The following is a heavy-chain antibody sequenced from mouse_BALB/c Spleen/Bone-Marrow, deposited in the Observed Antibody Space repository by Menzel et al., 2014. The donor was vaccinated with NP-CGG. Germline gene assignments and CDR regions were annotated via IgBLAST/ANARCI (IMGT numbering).Heavy chain of an antibody. J-gene: IGHJ4*01. CDR2: IHYSGKT. CDR1: GYSITSGYS. D-gene: IGHD2-1*01. CDR3: TRGDYGSYGAMDC. Sequence: DVQLQESGPDLVKPSQSLSLTCTVTGYSITSGYSWHWIRQFPGNKLEWMGYIHYSGKTNYNPSLKSRISIIRDTSKNQFFLQLISVTTEDTATYYCTRGDYGSYGAMDCWGQGTSVTVSS. V-gene: IGHV3-1*02.